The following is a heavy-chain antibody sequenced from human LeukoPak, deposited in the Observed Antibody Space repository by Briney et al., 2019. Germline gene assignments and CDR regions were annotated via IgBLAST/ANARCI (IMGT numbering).Heavy chain of an antibody. CDR1: GGTFSSYA. CDR2: IIPIFGTA. V-gene: IGHV1-69*13. Sequence: SVKVSCKASGGTFSSYAISWVRQAPGQGLEWMGGIIPIFGTANYAQKFQGRVTITADESTSAAYMELSSLRSEDTAVYFCARVHGHGMDVWGKGTTVTVSS. J-gene: IGHJ6*04. CDR3: ARVHGHGMDV.